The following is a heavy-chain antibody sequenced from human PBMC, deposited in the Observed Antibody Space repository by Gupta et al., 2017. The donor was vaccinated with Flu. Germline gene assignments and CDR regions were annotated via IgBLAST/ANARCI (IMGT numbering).Heavy chain of an antibody. CDR3: ARQSENGSGDYYYGMDV. CDR1: GGSISSGGYY. Sequence: QVQLQESGPGLVKPSQTLSLTCTVSGGSISSGGYYWSWIRQHPGKGLEWIGYIYYSGSTYYNPSLKSRVTISVDTSKNQFSLKLSSVTAADTAVYYCARQSENGSGDYYYGMDVWGQGTTVTVSS. CDR2: IYYSGST. J-gene: IGHJ6*02. V-gene: IGHV4-31*03. D-gene: IGHD3-10*01.